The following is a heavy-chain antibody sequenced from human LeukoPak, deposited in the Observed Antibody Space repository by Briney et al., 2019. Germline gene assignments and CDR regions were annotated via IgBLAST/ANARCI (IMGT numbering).Heavy chain of an antibody. Sequence: SETLSLTCTVSGGSISSYYWSWLRQPPGKGLEWIGHIYGSGSTNYNPSPKSRVTLSVDTSKNQFSLKLSSVTAADTAVYYCAREGTSGTHLNWFDPWGQGTLVTVSS. CDR3: AREGTSGTHLNWFDP. CDR2: IYGSGST. V-gene: IGHV4-59*01. J-gene: IGHJ5*02. CDR1: GGSISSYY. D-gene: IGHD1-1*01.